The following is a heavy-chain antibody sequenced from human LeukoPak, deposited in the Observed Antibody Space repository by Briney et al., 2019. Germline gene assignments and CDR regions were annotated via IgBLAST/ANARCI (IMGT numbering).Heavy chain of an antibody. J-gene: IGHJ4*02. D-gene: IGHD6-13*01. CDR2: INGDGSL. CDR1: GLTFSTYW. Sequence: GGSLRLSCAASGLTFSTYWMHWVRQAPGKGLVWVSRINGDGSLSYADSVKGRFTISRDNTKNMLYLQMNSLRAEDTAVYYCAGGASSTVRYWGQGNLVTVSS. CDR3: AGGASSTVRY. V-gene: IGHV3-74*01.